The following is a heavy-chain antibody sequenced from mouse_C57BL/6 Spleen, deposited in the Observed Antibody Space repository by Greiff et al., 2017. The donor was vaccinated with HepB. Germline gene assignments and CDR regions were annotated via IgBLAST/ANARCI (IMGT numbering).Heavy chain of an antibody. J-gene: IGHJ3*01. CDR3: ARPLYDYDATGFAY. CDR2: IHPNSGST. D-gene: IGHD2-4*01. CDR1: GYTFTSYW. V-gene: IGHV1-64*01. Sequence: VQLKQPGAELVKPGASVKLSCKASGYTFTSYWMHWVKQRPGQGLEWIGMIHPNSGSTNYNEKFKSKATLTVDKSSSTAYMQLSSLTSEDSAVYYCARPLYDYDATGFAYWGQGTLVTVSA.